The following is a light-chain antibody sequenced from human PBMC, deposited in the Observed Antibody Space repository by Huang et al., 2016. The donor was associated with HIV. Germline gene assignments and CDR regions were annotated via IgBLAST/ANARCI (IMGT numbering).Light chain of an antibody. CDR1: QAIRNY. J-gene: IGKJ2*03. CDR3: QQYDDLYS. V-gene: IGKV1-33*01. Sequence: DIEMTQSPSSLSASVGDRVTITCQASQAIRNYLNWYQQKPGKAPEVLIYHASNLQTGVPSRFSGNGSGTDFTFTISSLQPEDIATYYCQQYDDLYSFGQGTKLEIK. CDR2: HAS.